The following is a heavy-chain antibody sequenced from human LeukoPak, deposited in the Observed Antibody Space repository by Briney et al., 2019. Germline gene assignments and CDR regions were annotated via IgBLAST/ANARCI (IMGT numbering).Heavy chain of an antibody. CDR1: GFTFSSYA. CDR2: ISGSGGST. J-gene: IGHJ3*02. CDR3: AKGPPDTIFGVVMRGDAFDI. Sequence: GSLRLSCAASGFTFSSYAMSWVRQAPGKGLEWVSAISGSGGSTYYADSVKGRFTISRDNSKNTLYLQMNSLRAEDTAVYYCAKGPPDTIFGVVMRGDAFDIWGQGTVVTVSS. V-gene: IGHV3-23*01. D-gene: IGHD3-3*01.